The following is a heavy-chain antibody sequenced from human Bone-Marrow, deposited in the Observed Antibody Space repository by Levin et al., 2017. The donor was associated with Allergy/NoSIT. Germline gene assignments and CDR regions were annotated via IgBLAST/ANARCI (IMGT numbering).Heavy chain of an antibody. CDR2: INHSGST. CDR3: ARSVNGLDN. Sequence: TSETLSLTCAVYGASFSDYYWGWIRQPPGKGLEWIGEINHSGSTNYNPSLKSRVTISVDMSKNQFSLILTSVTAADTAMYYCARSVNGLDNWGQGTLITVSS. CDR1: GASFSDYY. V-gene: IGHV4-34*01. J-gene: IGHJ4*02. D-gene: IGHD2-8*01.